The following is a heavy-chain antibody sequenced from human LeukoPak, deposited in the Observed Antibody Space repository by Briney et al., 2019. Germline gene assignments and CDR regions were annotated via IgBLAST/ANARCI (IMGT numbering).Heavy chain of an antibody. CDR3: AKDIKRHSSSWLPSDY. CDR1: GFTFDDYA. J-gene: IGHJ4*02. V-gene: IGHV3-9*01. CDR2: ISWNSGSI. Sequence: GGSLRLSCAASGFTFDDYAMHWVRQAPGKGLEWVSGISWNSGSIGYADSVKGRFTISRDNAKNSLYLQMNSLRAEDTALYYCAKDIKRHSSSWLPSDYWGQGTLVTVSS. D-gene: IGHD6-13*01.